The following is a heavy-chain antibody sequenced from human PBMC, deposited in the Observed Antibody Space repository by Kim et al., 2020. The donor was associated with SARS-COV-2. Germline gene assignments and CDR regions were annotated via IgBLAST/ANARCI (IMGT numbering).Heavy chain of an antibody. D-gene: IGHD4-17*01. CDR2: IYYSGST. J-gene: IGHJ4*02. V-gene: IGHV4-59*13. CDR1: GGSISSYY. CDR3: ARDLDGDYVFDH. Sequence: SETLSLTCTVSGGSISSYYWSWIRQPPGKGLEWIGYIYYSGSTNYNPSLKSRVTISVDTSKNQFSLKLSSVTAADTAVYYCARDLDGDYVFDHWGQGTLV.